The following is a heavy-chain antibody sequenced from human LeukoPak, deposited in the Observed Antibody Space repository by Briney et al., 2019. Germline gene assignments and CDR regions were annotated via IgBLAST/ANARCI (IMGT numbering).Heavy chain of an antibody. V-gene: IGHV3-7*01. CDR1: GFTFSSYW. CDR2: IKQDGSEK. D-gene: IGHD4-4*01. Sequence: GGSLRLSCAASGFTFSSYWMSWVRQAPGKGLEWVANIKQDGSEKYYVDSVKGRFTISRDNAKNSLYLQMNSLRAEDTAVYYCARDGDTVTTPAFDIWGQGTMVTVPS. J-gene: IGHJ3*02. CDR3: ARDGDTVTTPAFDI.